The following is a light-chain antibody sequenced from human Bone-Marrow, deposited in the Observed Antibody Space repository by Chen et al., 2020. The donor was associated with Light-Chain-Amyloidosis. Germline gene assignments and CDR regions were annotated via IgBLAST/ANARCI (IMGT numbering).Light chain of an antibody. V-gene: IGLV6-57*01. CDR1: SGSIATNY. CDR3: QSYQGSSQGV. CDR2: EDD. J-gene: IGLJ3*02. Sequence: NFMLTQPHSVSESQGKTVIIPCTRSSGSIATNYVQWYQQRPGSSPTTVIYEDDQRPSGVPDRFSGSIDRSSNSASLTISGLKTEDEADYYCQSYQGSSQGVFGGGTKLTVL.